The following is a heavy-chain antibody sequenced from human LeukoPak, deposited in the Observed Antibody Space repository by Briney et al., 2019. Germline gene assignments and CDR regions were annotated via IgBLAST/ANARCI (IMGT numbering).Heavy chain of an antibody. D-gene: IGHD4-17*01. CDR1: GFTFSNAW. CDR2: IKSKTDGGTT. CDR3: TTTPYGDYDRGY. V-gene: IGHV3-15*01. Sequence: MPGGSLRLSCAASGFTFSNAWMSWVRQAPGKGLEWVGRIKSKTDGGTTDYAAPVKGRFTISRDDSKNTLYLQMNSLKAEDTAVYYCTTTPYGDYDRGYWGQGTLVTVSS. J-gene: IGHJ4*02.